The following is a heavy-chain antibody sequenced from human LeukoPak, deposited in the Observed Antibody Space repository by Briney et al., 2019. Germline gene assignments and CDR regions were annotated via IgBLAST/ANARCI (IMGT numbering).Heavy chain of an antibody. CDR2: IYYSGST. V-gene: IGHV4-59*01. CDR3: ARGYDSSGYYPHDY. J-gene: IGHJ4*02. CDR1: GGSISSYY. D-gene: IGHD3-22*01. Sequence: SETLSLTCTVPGGSISSYYWSWLRQPPGKGLEWIGYIYYSGSTNYNPSLKSRVTISVDTSKNQFSLKLSSVTAADTAVYYCARGYDSSGYYPHDYWGQGTLVTVSS.